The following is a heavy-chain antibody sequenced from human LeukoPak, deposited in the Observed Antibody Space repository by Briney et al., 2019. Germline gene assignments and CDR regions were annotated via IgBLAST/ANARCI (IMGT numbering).Heavy chain of an antibody. CDR3: AREQLMTTVTTGALGFDY. CDR2: ISSSGSTI. CDR1: GFTFSDYY. Sequence: GGSLRLSCAASGFTFSDYYMSWIRQAPGKGLEWVSYISSSGSTIYYADSVKGRFTISRDNATNSLYLQMNSLRAEETAVYYCAREQLMTTVTTGALGFDYWGQGTLVTVSS. D-gene: IGHD4-17*01. J-gene: IGHJ4*02. V-gene: IGHV3-11*04.